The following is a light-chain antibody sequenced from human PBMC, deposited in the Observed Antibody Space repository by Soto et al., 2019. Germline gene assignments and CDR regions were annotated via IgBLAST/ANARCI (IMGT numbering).Light chain of an antibody. Sequence: EIVLTRSPATLSLSPGERATLSCRASQSVSSYLAWYQQKPGQAPRLLIYDASNRATGIPARFSCSGSGTDFTLTISSLEPEDFAFYYCQQRFTWPGTFGQGTKLEIK. J-gene: IGKJ2*01. CDR1: QSVSSY. V-gene: IGKV3-11*01. CDR2: DAS. CDR3: QQRFTWPGT.